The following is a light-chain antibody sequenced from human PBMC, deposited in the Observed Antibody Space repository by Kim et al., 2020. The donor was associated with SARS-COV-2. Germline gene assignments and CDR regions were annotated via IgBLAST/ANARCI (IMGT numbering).Light chain of an antibody. CDR2: DVS. V-gene: IGLV2-14*03. CDR3: SSYTSSIVV. Sequence: PGHSITISCHGTSSDVGGYNYVSWYQQHPGKAPKLMIYDVSNRPSGVSNRFSGSKSGNTASLTISGLQAEDEADYYCSSYTSSIVVFGGGTQLTVL. CDR1: SSDVGGYNY. J-gene: IGLJ2*01.